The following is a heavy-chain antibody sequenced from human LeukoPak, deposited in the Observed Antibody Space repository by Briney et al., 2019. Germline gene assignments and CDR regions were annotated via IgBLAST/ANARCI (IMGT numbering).Heavy chain of an antibody. CDR1: GGTFSSYA. CDR2: IIPIFGTA. Sequence: SVKVSCKASGGTFSSYAISLVRQAPGQGLEWMGRIIPIFGTANYAQKFQGRVTITAQKSTSTAYMALCSLRSEHTAVYYCARGYTSSFNWFDTWGEGTLVTVSS. V-gene: IGHV1-69*06. D-gene: IGHD6-13*01. CDR3: ARGYTSSFNWFDT. J-gene: IGHJ5*02.